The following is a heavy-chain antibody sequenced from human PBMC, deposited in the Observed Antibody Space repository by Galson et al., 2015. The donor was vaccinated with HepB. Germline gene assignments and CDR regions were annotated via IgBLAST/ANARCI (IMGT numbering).Heavy chain of an antibody. CDR2: IYSGGST. Sequence: SLRLSCATSGFVFNDYYMSWIRQAPGKGLEWVSLIYSGGSTYFADSVQGRFTISRDSSKNTLYLQMNSLRAEDTAMYYCASVSRNYFYHGMDVWGRGTTVTVSS. J-gene: IGHJ6*02. CDR3: ASVSRNYFYHGMDV. V-gene: IGHV3-53*01. CDR1: GFVFNDYY. D-gene: IGHD3-10*01.